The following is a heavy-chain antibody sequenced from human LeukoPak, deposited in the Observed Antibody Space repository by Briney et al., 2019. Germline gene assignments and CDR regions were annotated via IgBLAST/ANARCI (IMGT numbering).Heavy chain of an antibody. Sequence: SETLSLTCTVSGGSISSYYWSWIRQPPGRGLEWIGYIYYSGSTNYNPSLKSRVTISVDTSKNQFSLKLSSVTAADTAVYYCARDNYGGNFPNWFDPWGQGTLVTVPS. CDR1: GGSISSYY. J-gene: IGHJ5*02. V-gene: IGHV4-59*01. CDR2: IYYSGST. CDR3: ARDNYGGNFPNWFDP. D-gene: IGHD4-23*01.